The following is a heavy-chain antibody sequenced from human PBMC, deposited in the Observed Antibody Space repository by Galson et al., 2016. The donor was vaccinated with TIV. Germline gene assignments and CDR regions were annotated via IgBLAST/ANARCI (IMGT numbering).Heavy chain of an antibody. V-gene: IGHV3-23*01. CDR3: AKDSAYDYWFFDL. J-gene: IGHJ3*01. D-gene: IGHD5-12*01. CDR2: ISGSGGNT. Sequence: SLRLSCAASGFTFSTYAMSWVRQAPGKGLEWVSAISGSGGNTYYADSVKGRFTISRDNSKNTLYLQMNSLRAEDTAVYYCAKDSAYDYWFFDLWGQGTMVTVS. CDR1: GFTFSTYA.